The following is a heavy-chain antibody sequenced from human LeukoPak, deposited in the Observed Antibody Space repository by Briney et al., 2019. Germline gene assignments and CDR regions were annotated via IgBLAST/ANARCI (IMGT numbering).Heavy chain of an antibody. Sequence: GRSLRLSCAASGFTFSSYAMHWVRQAPGKGLEWVAVISYDGSNKYYADSVKGRFTISRDNSKNTLYLQMNSLRAEDTAVYYCARVNDFWSGPLDYWGQGTLVTVSS. J-gene: IGHJ4*02. CDR3: ARVNDFWSGPLDY. CDR1: GFTFSSYA. CDR2: ISYDGSNK. D-gene: IGHD3-3*01. V-gene: IGHV3-30-3*01.